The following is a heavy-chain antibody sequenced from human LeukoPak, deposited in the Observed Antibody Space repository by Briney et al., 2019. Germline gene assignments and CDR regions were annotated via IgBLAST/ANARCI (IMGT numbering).Heavy chain of an antibody. CDR2: ISSSSRYI. J-gene: IGHJ4*02. CDR1: GFTFSSYS. D-gene: IGHD2-21*02. V-gene: IGHV3-21*01. Sequence: PGGSLRLSCAASGFTFSSYSMNWVRQAPGEGLEWVSYISSSSRYIYYADSVKGRFTISRDNAKNSLYLQMNSLRAEDTAVYYCARGLLFSSYYFDYWGQGTLVTVSS. CDR3: ARGLLFSSYYFDY.